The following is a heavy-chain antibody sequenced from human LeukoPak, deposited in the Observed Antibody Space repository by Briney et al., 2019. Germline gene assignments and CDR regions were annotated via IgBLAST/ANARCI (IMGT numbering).Heavy chain of an antibody. CDR1: GGSISSYY. V-gene: IGHV4-59*01. D-gene: IGHD6-6*01. Sequence: SETLSPTCTVSGGSISSYYWNWIRQPPGKGLEWIGYIYYSGTTNYNPSLKSRVTISVDTSKNQFSLKLRSVTAADTAVYYCARLNDEYSSSSPFDYWGQGTLVTVSS. CDR3: ARLNDEYSSSSPFDY. CDR2: IYYSGTT. J-gene: IGHJ4*02.